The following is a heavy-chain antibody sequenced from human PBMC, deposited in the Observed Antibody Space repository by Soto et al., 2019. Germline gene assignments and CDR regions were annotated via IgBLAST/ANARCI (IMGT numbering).Heavy chain of an antibody. CDR2: IYYSGST. D-gene: IGHD6-19*01. CDR1: GGSISSGGYY. J-gene: IGHJ4*02. V-gene: IGHV4-31*03. CDR3: ARGKSSGFYFDY. Sequence: SETLSLTCTVSGGSISSGGYYWSWIRQHPGKGLEWIGYIYYSGSTYYNPSLKSRVTISVDTSKNQFSLKLSSVTAADTAVYYCARGKSSGFYFDYWGQGTLVTVSS.